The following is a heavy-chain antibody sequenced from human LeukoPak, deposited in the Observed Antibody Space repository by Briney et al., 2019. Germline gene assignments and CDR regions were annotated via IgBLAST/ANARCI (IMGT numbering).Heavy chain of an antibody. CDR2: IYYSGST. CDR3: AGTRHIAAAGADAFDI. Sequence: PSETLSLTCTVSGGSISSSSYYWGWIRQPPGKGLEWIGSIYYSGSTYYNPSLKSRVTISVDTSKNQFSLKLSSVTAADTAVYYCAGTRHIAAAGADAFDIWGQGTMVTVSS. CDR1: GGSISSSSYY. J-gene: IGHJ3*02. D-gene: IGHD6-13*01. V-gene: IGHV4-39*01.